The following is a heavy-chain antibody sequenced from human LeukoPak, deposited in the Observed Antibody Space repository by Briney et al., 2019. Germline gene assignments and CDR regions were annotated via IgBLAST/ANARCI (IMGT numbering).Heavy chain of an antibody. Sequence: PRGSLRLSCAASGFTFSSYEMNWVRQAPGKGLEWVSYISSSGSTIYYADSVKGRFTISRDNAKNSLYLQMNSLKTEDTAVYYCTNYYYDSSGYYPFFDYWGQGTLVTVSS. V-gene: IGHV3-48*03. CDR2: ISSSGSTI. J-gene: IGHJ4*02. CDR3: TNYYYDSSGYYPFFDY. D-gene: IGHD3-22*01. CDR1: GFTFSSYE.